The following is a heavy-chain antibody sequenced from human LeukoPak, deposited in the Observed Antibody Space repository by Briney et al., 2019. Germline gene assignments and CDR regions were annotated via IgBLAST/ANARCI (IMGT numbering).Heavy chain of an antibody. J-gene: IGHJ6*04. D-gene: IGHD5-12*01. CDR2: IKQDGSEK. Sequence: GGSLRLSCAASGFTFSSYSMSWVRQAPGKGLEWVANIKQDGSEKYYVDSVRNRCTISRDNAKKSLFLQLNSLRVEDTAVYYCARDGVAMDVWGKGTTVTVSS. CDR1: GFTFSSYS. V-gene: IGHV3-7*01. CDR3: ARDGVAMDV.